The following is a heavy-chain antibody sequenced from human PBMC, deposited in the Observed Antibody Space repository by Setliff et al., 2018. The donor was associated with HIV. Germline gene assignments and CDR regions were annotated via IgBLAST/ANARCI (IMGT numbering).Heavy chain of an antibody. CDR1: GGSISSGGFY. CDR3: ATRPRIAARPFDY. Sequence: PSEPLSLTCTVTGGSISSGGFYWTWIRQPPEKALEWIGYTFHSGDTYYNPSLKSRISMSVDTSKNQFSLELTSLTAADTAVYYCATRPRIAARPFDYWGQGMLVTVSS. V-gene: IGHV4-31*03. CDR2: TFHSGDT. D-gene: IGHD6-6*01. J-gene: IGHJ4*02.